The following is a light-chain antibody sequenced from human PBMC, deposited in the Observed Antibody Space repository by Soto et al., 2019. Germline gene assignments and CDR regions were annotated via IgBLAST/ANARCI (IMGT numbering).Light chain of an antibody. V-gene: IGLV4-69*01. CDR2: LNSDGSH. CDR1: RGHSSYA. J-gene: IGLJ1*01. Sequence: QPVLTQSPTASASLGASVKLTCTLSRGHSSYAIAWHQQQPEKGPRYLMKLNSDGSHSKGDGIPDRFSGSSSGAERYLIISSLQSEDEADYYCQTWGTGIHVFGTGTKVTVL. CDR3: QTWGTGIHV.